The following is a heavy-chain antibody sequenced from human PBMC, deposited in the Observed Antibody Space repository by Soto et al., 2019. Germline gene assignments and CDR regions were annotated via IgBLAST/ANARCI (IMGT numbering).Heavy chain of an antibody. J-gene: IGHJ5*02. CDR2: FYSSGSI. D-gene: IGHD6-19*01. Sequence: SETLSLTCFVSGYSITAGGYYWSWVRHHPGKGLEWIGSFYSSGSIIYNPSLRSRVSISGDTSSNQFSMSLTSVTAADTARYYCARMYSSGSGWFHPWGQGTLVTVSS. V-gene: IGHV4-31*03. CDR1: GYSITAGGYY. CDR3: ARMYSSGSGWFHP.